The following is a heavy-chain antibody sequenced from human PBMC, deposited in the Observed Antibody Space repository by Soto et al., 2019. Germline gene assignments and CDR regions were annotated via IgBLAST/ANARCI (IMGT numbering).Heavy chain of an antibody. CDR2: ISWNSGSI. J-gene: IGHJ4*02. D-gene: IGHD4-17*01. V-gene: IGHV3-9*01. CDR1: GFTFDDYA. CDR3: AKDTTVTTTSPDY. Sequence: EVQLVESGGGLVQPGRSLRLSCAASGFTFDDYAMHWVRQAPGKGLEWVSGISWNSGSICYAESVKGRFTISRDNAKNSLYLQMNSLRAEDTALYYCAKDTTVTTTSPDYWGQGTLVTVSS.